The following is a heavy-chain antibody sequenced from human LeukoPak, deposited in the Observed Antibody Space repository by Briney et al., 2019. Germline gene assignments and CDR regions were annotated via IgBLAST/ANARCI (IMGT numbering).Heavy chain of an antibody. Sequence: GGSLRLSCAASGVTFSSYAMSWVRQAPGQGLEWVSAIIGSVGSAYYADSVKGPFTISRENSNNTLYLQMKSLRAEDTAVYDCAKDPRHYYGAGSAWVGSLTYWGQGTLVTVSS. CDR3: AKDPRHYYGAGSAWVGSLTY. CDR1: GVTFSSYA. J-gene: IGHJ4*02. V-gene: IGHV3-23*01. CDR2: IIGSVGSA. D-gene: IGHD3-10*01.